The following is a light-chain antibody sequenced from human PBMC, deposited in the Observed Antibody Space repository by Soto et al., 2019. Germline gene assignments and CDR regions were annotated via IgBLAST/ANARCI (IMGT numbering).Light chain of an antibody. CDR3: QQYYFCPLT. J-gene: IGKJ4*01. Sequence: DIQMTQSPSTLSASVGDRVTITCRASQSISSWLAWYQQKPGKAPKLLIYDASSLESGVPSRFSGSGSGTEFTLTISSLQPDDFAPYYCQQYYFCPLTFGGGTKVEIK. CDR1: QSISSW. V-gene: IGKV1-5*01. CDR2: DAS.